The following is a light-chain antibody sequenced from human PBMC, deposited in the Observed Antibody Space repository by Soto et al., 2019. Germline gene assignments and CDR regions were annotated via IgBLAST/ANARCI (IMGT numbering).Light chain of an antibody. V-gene: IGKV3-15*01. Sequence: EIVMTQSPATLSVSPGERATLSCRASQSVSSNLAWYQQKPGQAPRLLIYGASTRATGVPARFSGSGSATQFTLTISSLQSEDFGFYCQQYKQWPVDFGGATKADI. CDR3: QQYKQWPVD. CDR2: GAS. J-gene: IGKJ4*01. CDR1: QSVSSN.